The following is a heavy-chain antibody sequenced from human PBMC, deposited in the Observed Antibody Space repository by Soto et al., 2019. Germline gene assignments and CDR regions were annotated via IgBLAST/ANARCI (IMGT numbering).Heavy chain of an antibody. J-gene: IGHJ6*02. CDR2: ISSSSSYI. V-gene: IGHV3-21*01. CDR1: GFTFSSYS. CDR3: ARDVLSGYGMDV. Sequence: GSLRLSCAASGFTFSSYSMNWVRQAPGKGLEWVSSISSSSSYIYYADSVKGRFTISRDNAKNSLYLQMNSLRAEDTAVYYCARDVLSGYGMDVQGQPTTVTVSS.